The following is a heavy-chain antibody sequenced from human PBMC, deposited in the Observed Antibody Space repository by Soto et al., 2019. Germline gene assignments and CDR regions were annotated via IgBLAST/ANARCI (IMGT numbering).Heavy chain of an antibody. J-gene: IGHJ4*02. CDR3: ARLVGSG. Sequence: QVQLQQWGAGLLKPSETLSLTCAVYGGSFSGYYWSWIRQPPGKGLEWIGEIDPSGSTNYNPSLKSRVSISLDPSKNQFPLNLNSVTAADTAVYYCARLVGSGWGQGTLVTVSS. V-gene: IGHV4-34*01. CDR2: IDPSGST. D-gene: IGHD2-15*01. CDR1: GGSFSGYY.